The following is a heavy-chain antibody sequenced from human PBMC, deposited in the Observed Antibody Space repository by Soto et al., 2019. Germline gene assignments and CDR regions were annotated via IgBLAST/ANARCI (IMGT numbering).Heavy chain of an antibody. CDR1: GFTFSNVW. CDR2: IKSKSDGGKT. V-gene: IGHV3-15*07. J-gene: IGHJ4*02. CDR3: APLALKYSSGWYEFSD. D-gene: IGHD6-19*01. Sequence: EVQLVESGGGLVKPGGSLRLSCAASGFTFSNVWMNWVRQAPGKGLEWVGRIKSKSDGGKTDYAAPVKGRVTISREDSKNTLNLQMNSLKTEDTAVYYCAPLALKYSSGWYEFSDWGQGTLVTVSS.